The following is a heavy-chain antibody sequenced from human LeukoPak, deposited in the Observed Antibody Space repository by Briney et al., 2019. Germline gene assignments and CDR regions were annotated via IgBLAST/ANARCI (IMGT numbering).Heavy chain of an antibody. CDR3: ARDRTPSSGYYWALDS. J-gene: IGHJ4*02. CDR1: GYTFTSYG. V-gene: IGHV1-69*13. Sequence: ASVKVSCKASGYTFTSYGISWVRQAPGQGLEWMGGILPIFGTAKHAQNFQGRITITADDSTSTVYMELSSLRSEDTAIYYCARDRTPSSGYYWALDSWGQGTLVTVSS. CDR2: ILPIFGTA. D-gene: IGHD3-22*01.